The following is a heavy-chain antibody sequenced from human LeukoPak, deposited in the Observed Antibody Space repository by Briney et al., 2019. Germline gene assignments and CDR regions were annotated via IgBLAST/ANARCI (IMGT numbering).Heavy chain of an antibody. J-gene: IGHJ4*02. CDR3: AKQLGYCSDGSCYFPY. Sequence: PGGSLRLSCVASEFTVSSNYMSWVRQAPGKGLEWVSAISNNGGYTYYADSVQGRFTISRDNSKSTLCLQMNSLRAEDTAVYYCAKQLGYCSDGSCYFPYWGQGTLVTVSS. CDR1: EFTVSSNY. CDR2: ISNNGGYT. V-gene: IGHV3-23*01. D-gene: IGHD2-15*01.